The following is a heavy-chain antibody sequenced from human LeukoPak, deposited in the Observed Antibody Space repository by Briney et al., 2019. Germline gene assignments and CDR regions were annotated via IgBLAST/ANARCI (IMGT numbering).Heavy chain of an antibody. CDR1: GVTFSSYA. J-gene: IGHJ4*02. CDR3: YEVLTGFDY. D-gene: IGHD3-9*01. Sequence: GASVKVSCKTSGVTFSSYAISWVRQAPGQELKWMGRIIPVFGIANYAQKFQGRVTITADKSTSTACMELGSLRSVFIEQKTAYEVLTGFDYWGQGTLVTVSS. V-gene: IGHV1-69*04. CDR2: IIPVFGIA.